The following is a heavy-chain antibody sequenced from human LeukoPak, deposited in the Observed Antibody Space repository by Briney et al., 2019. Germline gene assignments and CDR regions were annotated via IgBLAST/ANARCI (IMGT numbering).Heavy chain of an antibody. V-gene: IGHV3-48*01. Sequence: GGSLRLSCAASGFTFNTYSMNWVCQAPGMGLEWVSYISSGSGAIYYADSVKGRFTISRDNAKNSLYLQMNSLRAEDTAVYYCARDLNYAFDIWGQGTRVTLSS. D-gene: IGHD5-24*01. J-gene: IGHJ3*02. CDR2: ISSGSGAI. CDR3: ARDLNYAFDI. CDR1: GFTFNTYS.